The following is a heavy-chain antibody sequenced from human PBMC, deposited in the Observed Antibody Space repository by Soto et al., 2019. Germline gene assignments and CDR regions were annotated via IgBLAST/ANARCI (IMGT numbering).Heavy chain of an antibody. V-gene: IGHV4-39*01. CDR2: IYYSGTS. D-gene: IGHD2-2*01. Sequence: QLQLQESGPGLVKPSETLSLTCTVSGGSIRDDTYYWGWIRQPPGKGLEWIGSIYYSGTSSYNPSPKSRVTMPVDTSKKQLSLSLSSVTAAETAVYYCARLHCHSPNCAPLDPWGQGTLVIVSS. CDR3: ARLHCHSPNCAPLDP. CDR1: GGSIRDDTYY. J-gene: IGHJ5*02.